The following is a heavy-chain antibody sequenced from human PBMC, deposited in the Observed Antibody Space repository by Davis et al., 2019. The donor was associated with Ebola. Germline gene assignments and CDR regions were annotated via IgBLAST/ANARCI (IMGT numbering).Heavy chain of an antibody. D-gene: IGHD2-8*01. Sequence: PSETLSLTCTVSGGSISSGGYYWSWIRQHPGKGLEWIGYIYYSGSTYYNPSLKSRVTISVDTSKNQFSLKLSSVTAADTAVYYCARVGYCTNGVCSYYFDYWGQGTLVTVSS. CDR1: GGSISSGGYY. CDR2: IYYSGST. J-gene: IGHJ4*02. V-gene: IGHV4-31*03. CDR3: ARVGYCTNGVCSYYFDY.